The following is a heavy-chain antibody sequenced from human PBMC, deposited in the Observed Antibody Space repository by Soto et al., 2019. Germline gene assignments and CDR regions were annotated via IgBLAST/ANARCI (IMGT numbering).Heavy chain of an antibody. Sequence: QVQLAESGGGVVQPGRSLRLSCATSGFTFTNHAMHWVRQAPGKGLEWVAVLSYDGTNAYYVDSVRGRFTISRDNFQNTVYLQMNSLMPEDTAVYYCARYVETGASQYYAHFYGMDVWGQGTTVTVSS. J-gene: IGHJ6*02. D-gene: IGHD3-3*01. CDR2: LSYDGTNA. CDR3: ARYVETGASQYYAHFYGMDV. V-gene: IGHV3-30-3*01. CDR1: GFTFTNHA.